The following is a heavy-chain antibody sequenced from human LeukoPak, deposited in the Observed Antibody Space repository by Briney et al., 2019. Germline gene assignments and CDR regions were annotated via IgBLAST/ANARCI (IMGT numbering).Heavy chain of an antibody. CDR2: IYYSGST. CDR1: GGSISSYY. J-gene: IGHJ3*02. CDR3: ARRLGATTGTDAFDI. Sequence: PSETLSLTCTVSGGSISSYYWSWIRQPPGKGLEWIGYIYYSGSTNYNPSLKSRVTISVDTSKNQFSLKLSSVTAADTAVYYCARRLGATTGTDAFDIWGQGTMVTASS. V-gene: IGHV4-59*01. D-gene: IGHD1-26*01.